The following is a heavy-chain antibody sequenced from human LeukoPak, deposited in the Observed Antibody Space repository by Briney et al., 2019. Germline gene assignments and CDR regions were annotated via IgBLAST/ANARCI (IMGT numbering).Heavy chain of an antibody. CDR3: ARDPRGRYEDWFDP. CDR2: IYASGST. CDR1: GLSITYDTYY. J-gene: IGHJ5*02. V-gene: IGHV4-39*07. Sequence: SETLSLTCTVSGLSITYDTYYWAWIRQPPGKGLEWIGSIYASGSTYYSPSLKSRVIISVDTSENHFSLTLSAVTAADAAVYYCARDPRGRYEDWFDPWGQGTLVTVSS. D-gene: IGHD1-26*01.